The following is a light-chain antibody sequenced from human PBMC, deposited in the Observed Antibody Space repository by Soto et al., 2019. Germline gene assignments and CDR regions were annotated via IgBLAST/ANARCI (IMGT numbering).Light chain of an antibody. V-gene: IGLV2-23*01. CDR1: SSDVGSYNP. CDR2: EGS. J-gene: IGLJ3*02. Sequence: QSALPQPASVSGAPGQSIPLSCTGTSSDVGSYNPVSGYQQHPGKAPKLMIYEGSKRPLGVSNRFSGSKSGNTASLTNSCLQAEDESDYFCCSYAGSNNWVFGGGTKLSVL. CDR3: CSYAGSNNWV.